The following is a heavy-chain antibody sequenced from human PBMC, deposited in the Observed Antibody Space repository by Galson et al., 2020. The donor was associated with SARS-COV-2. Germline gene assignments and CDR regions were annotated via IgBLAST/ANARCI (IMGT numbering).Heavy chain of an antibody. J-gene: IGHJ6*02. Sequence: GESLKISCAASGFTFSSYSMNWVRQAPGKGLEWVSSISSSSSYIYYADSVKGRFTISRDNAKNSLYLQMNSLRAEDTAVYYCARDGGDYGYYYGMDVWGQGTTVTVSS. CDR2: ISSSSSYI. CDR3: ARDGGDYGYYYGMDV. CDR1: GFTFSSYS. D-gene: IGHD4-17*01. V-gene: IGHV3-21*01.